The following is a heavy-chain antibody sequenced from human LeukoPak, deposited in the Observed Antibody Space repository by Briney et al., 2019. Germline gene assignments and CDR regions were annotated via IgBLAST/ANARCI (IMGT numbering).Heavy chain of an antibody. D-gene: IGHD3-16*02. Sequence: PGGSLRLSCAVSGFTFSSYEMNWVRQAPGKGLEWVSYISSSGSTIYYADSVKGRFTISRDHAKNSLYLQMNSLRAEDTAVYYCASGYDYVWGSYRKGFDYWGQGTLVTVSS. CDR3: ASGYDYVWGSYRKGFDY. J-gene: IGHJ4*02. CDR1: GFTFSSYE. CDR2: ISSSGSTI. V-gene: IGHV3-48*03.